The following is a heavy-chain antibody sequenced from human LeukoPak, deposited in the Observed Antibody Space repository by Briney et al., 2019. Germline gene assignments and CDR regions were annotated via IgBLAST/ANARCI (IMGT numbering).Heavy chain of an antibody. Sequence: SETLSLTCAVYGGSFSGYYWSRIRQPPGKRPGWVWEIYHSGSTNYNPSPKTPVSISVATYKNRFTLKLSSVTAADTAVYYCARQEAVAGGGVDWGQGTLVTVSS. D-gene: IGHD6-19*01. CDR1: GGSFSGYY. CDR2: IYHSGST. CDR3: ARQEAVAGGGVD. J-gene: IGHJ4*02. V-gene: IGHV4-34*01.